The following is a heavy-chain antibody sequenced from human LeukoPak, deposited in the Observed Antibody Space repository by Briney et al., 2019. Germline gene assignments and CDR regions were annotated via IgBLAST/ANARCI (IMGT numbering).Heavy chain of an antibody. CDR2: IIPIFGIA. D-gene: IGHD7-27*01. CDR1: GGTFSSYA. V-gene: IGHV1-69*04. Sequence: SVKVSCKASGGTFSSYATSWVRQAPGQGLEWMGRIIPIFGIANYAQKFQGRVTITADKSTSTAYMELSSLRSEDTAVYYCARAGILTEDGENYYYYGMDVWGQGTTVTVSS. J-gene: IGHJ6*02. CDR3: ARAGILTEDGENYYYYGMDV.